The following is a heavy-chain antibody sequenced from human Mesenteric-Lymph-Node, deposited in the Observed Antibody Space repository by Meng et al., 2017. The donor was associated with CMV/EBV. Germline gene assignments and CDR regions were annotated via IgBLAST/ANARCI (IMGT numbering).Heavy chain of an antibody. J-gene: IGHJ4*02. CDR3: TRDLGYCGVTGC. CDR2: VKEDGTKR. CDR1: GFTFSTYL. V-gene: IGHV3-7*01. Sequence: GESLKISCAASGFTFSTYLMTWVRQGPGRGLEWVANVKEDGTKRYYVDSVKGRFTISRDNAKNSLYLQMNSLRAEDTAVYYCTRDLGYCGVTGCRGQGTLVTVSS. D-gene: IGHD2-21*01.